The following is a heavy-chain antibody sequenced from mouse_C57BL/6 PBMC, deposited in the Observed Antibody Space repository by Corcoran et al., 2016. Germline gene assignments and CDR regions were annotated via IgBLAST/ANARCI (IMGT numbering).Heavy chain of an antibody. CDR1: GYTFTSYG. Sequence: QVQLQQSGAELARPGASVKLSCKASGYTFTSYGISWVKQRTGQGLEWIGEIYPRSGNTYYNEKFKGKATLTADKSSSTAYMELHSLTSEDSAVYFCARSCGSWYFDGWGTGTTVTVSS. CDR3: ARSCGSWYFDG. V-gene: IGHV1-81*01. CDR2: IYPRSGNT. J-gene: IGHJ1*03.